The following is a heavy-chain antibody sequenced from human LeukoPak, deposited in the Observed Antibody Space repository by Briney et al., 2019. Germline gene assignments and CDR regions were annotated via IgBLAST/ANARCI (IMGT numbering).Heavy chain of an antibody. Sequence: PSETLSLTCAVYGGSFSGYYWSWIRQPPGKGLEWIGEINHSGSTNYNPSLKSRVTISVDTSKNQFSLKLSSVTAADTAVYYCARVDIVVGSLDVWGKGTTVTVSS. J-gene: IGHJ6*04. CDR2: INHSGST. D-gene: IGHD2-2*03. V-gene: IGHV4-34*01. CDR1: GGSFSGYY. CDR3: ARVDIVVGSLDV.